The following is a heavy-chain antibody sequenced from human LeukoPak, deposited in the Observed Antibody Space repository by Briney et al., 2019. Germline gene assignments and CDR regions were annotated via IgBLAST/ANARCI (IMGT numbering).Heavy chain of an antibody. D-gene: IGHD3-10*01. J-gene: IGHJ4*02. CDR3: ASTRGSGSYSTVPY. V-gene: IGHV1-8*01. Sequence: ASVKVSCKASGYIFTSYDINWVRQATGQGLEWMGWMNPSSGDTGYTQNFQGRITMTRNTSIYTAYMELSSLKSEDTAVYYCASTRGSGSYSTVPYWGQGTLVTVSS. CDR1: GYIFTSYD. CDR2: MNPSSGDT.